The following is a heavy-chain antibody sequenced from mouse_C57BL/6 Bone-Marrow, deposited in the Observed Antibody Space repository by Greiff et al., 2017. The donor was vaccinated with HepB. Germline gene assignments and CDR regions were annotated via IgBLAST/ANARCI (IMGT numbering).Heavy chain of an antibody. Sequence: EVHLVESGGGLVKPGGSLKLSCAASGFTFSSYAMSWVRQTPEKRLEWVATISDGGSYTYYPDNVKGRFTISRDNAKNNLYLQMSHLKSEDTAMYYCARANTVVYFDYWGQGTTLTVSS. CDR3: ARANTVVYFDY. V-gene: IGHV5-4*01. J-gene: IGHJ2*01. D-gene: IGHD1-1*01. CDR1: GFTFSSYA. CDR2: ISDGGSYT.